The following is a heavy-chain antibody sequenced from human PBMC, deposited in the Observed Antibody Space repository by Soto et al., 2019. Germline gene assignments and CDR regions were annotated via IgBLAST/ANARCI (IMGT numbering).Heavy chain of an antibody. CDR1: GGSMNSDY. V-gene: IGHV4-59*08. J-gene: IGHJ4*02. CDR2: IYYSGGT. Sequence: SETLSLTCTVSGGSMNSDYWSWIRQPPGKGLEWIGYIYYSGGTNYNPSLKSRVTISVDTSKNQFSLKLSSVTAADTAVYYCARLDYSNYVDYWGQGTLVTVSS. D-gene: IGHD4-4*01. CDR3: ARLDYSNYVDY.